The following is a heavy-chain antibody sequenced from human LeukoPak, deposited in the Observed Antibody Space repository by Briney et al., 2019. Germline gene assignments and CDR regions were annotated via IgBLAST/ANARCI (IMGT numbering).Heavy chain of an antibody. CDR2: ISGSGGST. J-gene: IGHJ4*02. CDR1: KFNFHTYG. CDR3: AGYYDILTGLF. Sequence: GGFLRLSCTSPKFNFHTYGLTWVRQAPGKELEWVSSISGSGGSTYYADSVKGRFTISRDNSKNTLYLQMNSLRAEDTAVYYCAGYYDILTGLFWGQGTLVTVSS. D-gene: IGHD3-9*01. V-gene: IGHV3-23*01.